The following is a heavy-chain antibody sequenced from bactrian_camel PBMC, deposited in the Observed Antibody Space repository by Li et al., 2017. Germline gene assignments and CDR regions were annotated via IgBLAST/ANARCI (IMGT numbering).Heavy chain of an antibody. V-gene: IGHV3S40*01. Sequence: VQLVESGGGLVQPGGSLRLSCAASGYTYSITRMGWFRQAPGKGRETVAVMYTSAGTTYVADSVKGRFTMTQDNAKNTAYLQMTSLQPEDTAVYYSAAYKNTYCVGEKYWGQGTQVTVS. J-gene: IGHJ4*01. CDR2: MYTSAGTT. D-gene: IGHD1*01. CDR3: AAYKNTYCVGEKY. CDR1: GYTYSITR.